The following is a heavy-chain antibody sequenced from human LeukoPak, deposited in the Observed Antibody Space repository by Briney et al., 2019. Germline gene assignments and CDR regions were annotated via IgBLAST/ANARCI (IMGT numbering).Heavy chain of an antibody. Sequence: GASVKVSCKASGGTFSSYAISWVRQAPGQGLEWMGRIIPILGIANYAQKFQGRVTMTEDTSTDTAYMELSSLRSEDTAVYYCATRHAEYYFDYWGQGTLVTVSS. CDR2: IIPILGIA. CDR3: ATRHAEYYFDY. CDR1: GGTFSSYA. J-gene: IGHJ4*02. D-gene: IGHD1/OR15-1a*01. V-gene: IGHV1-69*04.